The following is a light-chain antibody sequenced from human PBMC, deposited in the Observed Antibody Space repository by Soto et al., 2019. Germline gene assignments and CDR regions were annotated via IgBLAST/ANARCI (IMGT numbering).Light chain of an antibody. V-gene: IGKV3-20*01. CDR2: GAS. CDR1: QSVSSSY. Sequence: EIVLTQSPGTLSLSPGERATLSCRASQSVSSSYLAWYQQKPGQAPRLLIYGASSRATGIPDRFSGSGSGTDFTLTISRLEPEDCAVYYCQQYGSLLWTFGQGTKVEIK. CDR3: QQYGSLLWT. J-gene: IGKJ1*01.